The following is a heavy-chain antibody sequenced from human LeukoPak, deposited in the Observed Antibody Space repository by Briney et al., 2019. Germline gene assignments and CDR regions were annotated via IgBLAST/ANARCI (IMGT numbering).Heavy chain of an antibody. Sequence: PGGSLRLSCAASGFTLNYTWMRWVRQAPGRGLEWVATIKQHGSEKLYVDSVKGRFTITRDNTKSSLYLQMNRLGAEDTAVYDCPRIGIDYLASYHFDYWGQGTLVTVSS. CDR2: IKQHGSEK. V-gene: IGHV3-7*01. D-gene: IGHD2/OR15-2a*01. J-gene: IGHJ4*02. CDR3: PRIGIDYLASYHFDY. CDR1: GFTLNYTW.